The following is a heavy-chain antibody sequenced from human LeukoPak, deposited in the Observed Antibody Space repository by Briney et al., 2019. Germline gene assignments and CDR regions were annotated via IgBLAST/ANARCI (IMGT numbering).Heavy chain of an antibody. D-gene: IGHD5-18*01. V-gene: IGHV3-7*01. J-gene: IGHJ4*02. CDR3: ARYGSYGSYFDY. Sequence: GGSLRLSCAASGFTFSVYWMSWVRQAPGRGLGWVANIKQDGSEKYYVDSVKGRFTIFRDNAKNSLYLQMNSLRAEDTAVYYCARYGSYGSYFDYWGQGTLVTVSS. CDR2: IKQDGSEK. CDR1: GFTFSVYW.